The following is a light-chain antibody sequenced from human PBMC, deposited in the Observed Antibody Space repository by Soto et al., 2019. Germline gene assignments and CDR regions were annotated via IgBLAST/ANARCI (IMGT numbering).Light chain of an antibody. CDR3: QQYNSQWT. CDR1: QTISSW. Sequence: DIQMTQSPSTLSASVRDRVTITCRASQTISSWLAWFQQRPGRAPKFLIYKASSLKNGVPLRFSGSGSGTEFTLTISSLQPDDFATYYCQQYNSQWTFGQGTKVDI. V-gene: IGKV1-5*03. CDR2: KAS. J-gene: IGKJ1*01.